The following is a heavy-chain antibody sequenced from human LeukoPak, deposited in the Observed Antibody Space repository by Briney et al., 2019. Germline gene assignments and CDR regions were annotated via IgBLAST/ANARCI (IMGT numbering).Heavy chain of an antibody. CDR1: GYTFTSYD. CDR2: MNPNSGNT. D-gene: IGHD3-3*01. V-gene: IGHV1-8*01. CDR3: ARDYDFQFDP. J-gene: IGHJ5*02. Sequence: GASVKVSCKASGYTFTSYDINWVRQATGQELEWMGWMNPNSGNTGYAQKFQGRVTMTRDTSISTAYMELSRLRSDDTAVYYCARDYDFQFDPWGQGTLVTVSS.